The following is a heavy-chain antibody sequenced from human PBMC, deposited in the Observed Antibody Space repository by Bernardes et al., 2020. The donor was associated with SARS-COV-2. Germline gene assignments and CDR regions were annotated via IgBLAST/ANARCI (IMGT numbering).Heavy chain of an antibody. Sequence: GGSLRLSCAASGFTFSSYGMHWVRQAPGKGLEWVAVISYDGSNKYYADSVKGRFTISRDNSKNTLYLQMNSLRAEDTAVYYCAKEGFGYSYGNYYFDYWGQGTLVTGSS. CDR1: GFTFSSYG. J-gene: IGHJ4*02. CDR2: ISYDGSNK. D-gene: IGHD5-18*01. V-gene: IGHV3-30*18. CDR3: AKEGFGYSYGNYYFDY.